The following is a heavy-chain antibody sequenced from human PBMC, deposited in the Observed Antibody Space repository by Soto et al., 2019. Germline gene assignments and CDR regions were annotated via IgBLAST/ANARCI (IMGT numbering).Heavy chain of an antibody. D-gene: IGHD6-13*01. Sequence: RSETLSLTCPVDGGSTSRYYSGWTRHPPEKGLEWIGYIYYSGSTNYNHSLKTRVTISVDTSKNQFSLRLSSVTAADPAVYYCARYGEQQLGSGIHFDYWGQGTLVTVSS. CDR1: GGSTSRYY. V-gene: IGHV4-59*08. CDR2: IYYSGST. CDR3: ARYGEQQLGSGIHFDY. J-gene: IGHJ4*02.